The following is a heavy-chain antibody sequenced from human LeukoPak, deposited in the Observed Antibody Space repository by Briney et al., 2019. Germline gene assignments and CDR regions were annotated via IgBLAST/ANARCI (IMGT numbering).Heavy chain of an antibody. D-gene: IGHD3-16*01. J-gene: IGHJ6*02. CDR3: ARVDGGSTHYYGMDV. CDR2: ISYDGSNK. CDR1: GFTFSSYA. Sequence: QAGGSLRLSCAASGFTFSSYAMHWVRQAPGKGLEWVAVISYDGSNKYYADSVKGRFTISRDNSKNTLYLQMNSLRAEDTAVYYCARVDGGSTHYYGMDVWGQGTTVTVSS. V-gene: IGHV3-30-3*01.